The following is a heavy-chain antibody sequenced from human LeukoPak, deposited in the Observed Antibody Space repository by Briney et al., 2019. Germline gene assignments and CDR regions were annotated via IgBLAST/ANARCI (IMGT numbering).Heavy chain of an antibody. Sequence: GGSLRLSCAASGFTFSNYAVSWVRQAPGKGLEWVSYISSSSSTMYYADSVKGRFSISRDNAKNSLYLQMNSLRAEDTAVYYCARDHHRRLYDSQARDTFDIWGQGTMVTVSS. CDR2: ISSSSSTM. CDR1: GFTFSNYA. J-gene: IGHJ3*02. V-gene: IGHV3-48*01. CDR3: ARDHHRRLYDSQARDTFDI. D-gene: IGHD3-22*01.